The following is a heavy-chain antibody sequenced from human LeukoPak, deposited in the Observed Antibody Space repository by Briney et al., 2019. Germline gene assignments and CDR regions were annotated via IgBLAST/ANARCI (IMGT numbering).Heavy chain of an antibody. CDR3: ARELGAGYYDFWSGYFDY. Sequence: MPSETLSLTCTVSGGSINSPGYYWSWIRQPAGKGLEWIGRIYASGSTNYNPSLKSRVTMSVDTSKNQFSLKLSSVTTADTAVYYCARELGAGYYDFWSGYFDYWGQGTLVTVSS. D-gene: IGHD3-3*01. CDR1: GGSINSPGYY. V-gene: IGHV4-4*07. CDR2: IYASGST. J-gene: IGHJ4*02.